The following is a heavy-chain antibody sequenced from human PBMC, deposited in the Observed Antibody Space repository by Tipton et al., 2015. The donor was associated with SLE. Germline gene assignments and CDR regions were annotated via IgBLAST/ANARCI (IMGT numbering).Heavy chain of an antibody. CDR2: MFGTA. D-gene: IGHD3-22*01. V-gene: IGHV1-69*01. Sequence: MFGTANYAQKFQGRVTINADESTSTAYMELSSLRSGDTAIYYCAREKDDSRGSLDYWGQGTLVTVSS. CDR3: AREKDDSRGSLDY. J-gene: IGHJ4*02.